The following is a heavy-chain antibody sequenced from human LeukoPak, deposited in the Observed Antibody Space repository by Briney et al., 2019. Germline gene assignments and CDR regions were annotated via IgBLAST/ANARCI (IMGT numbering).Heavy chain of an antibody. CDR1: GFTFSDYY. CDR2: ISSSGSTI. V-gene: IGHV3-11*04. CDR3: ARDNLLWFGEGGGYNWFDP. Sequence: GGSPRLSCAASGFTFSDYYMSWIRQAPGKGLEWVSYISSSGSTIYYADSVKGRFIISRDNAKNSLYLQMNSLRAEDTAVYYCARDNLLWFGEGGGYNWFDPWGQGTLVAVSS. D-gene: IGHD3-10*01. J-gene: IGHJ5*02.